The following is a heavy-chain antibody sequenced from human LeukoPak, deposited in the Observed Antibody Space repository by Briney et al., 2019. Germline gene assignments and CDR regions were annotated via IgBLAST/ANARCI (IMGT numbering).Heavy chain of an antibody. V-gene: IGHV3-23*01. J-gene: IGHJ4*02. D-gene: IGHD3-22*01. CDR3: AKDGDSSGYYWDS. Sequence: PGGSLRLSCAASGFTFSTYGMNWVRQAPGKGLEWVSALTDTGGDTFYADSVKGRFTISRDNSKSTLYLQMNSLRAEDTAVYFCAKDGDSSGYYWDSWGQGTLVTVSS. CDR1: GFTFSTYG. CDR2: LTDTGGDT.